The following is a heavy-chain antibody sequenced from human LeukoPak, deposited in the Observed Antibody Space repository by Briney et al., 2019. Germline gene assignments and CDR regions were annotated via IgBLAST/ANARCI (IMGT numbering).Heavy chain of an antibody. V-gene: IGHV3-23*01. J-gene: IGHJ3*02. CDR1: GFTFGSYA. Sequence: GGSLRLSCAASGFTFGSYAMTWVRQAPGKGLEWVSTISGSGGSTYYADSVKGRFTISRDNSKNTLYLQMNSLRAEDTAVYYCAKRSSLSGAFDIWGQGTMVTVSS. CDR3: AKRSSLSGAFDI. D-gene: IGHD3-10*01. CDR2: ISGSGGST.